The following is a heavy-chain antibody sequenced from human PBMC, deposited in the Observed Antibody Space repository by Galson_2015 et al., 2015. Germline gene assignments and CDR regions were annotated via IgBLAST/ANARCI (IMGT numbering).Heavy chain of an antibody. J-gene: IGHJ3*02. CDR3: AILQTPGVEAFDI. V-gene: IGHV3-72*01. D-gene: IGHD1-1*01. Sequence: SLRLSCAASGFTFSDHYMDWVRQAPGKGLEWVGRTRNKANSYTTEYAASVKGRFTISRDDSKNSLYLQMNSLKTEDTAVYYCAILQTPGVEAFDIWGQGTMVTVSS. CDR1: GFTFSDHY. CDR2: TRNKANSYTT.